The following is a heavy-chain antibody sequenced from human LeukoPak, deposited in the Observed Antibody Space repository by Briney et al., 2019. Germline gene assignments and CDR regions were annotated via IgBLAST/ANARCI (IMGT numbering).Heavy chain of an antibody. CDR3: ARPGKSSSWRYYYYYGMDV. CDR2: ISSSSSYI. D-gene: IGHD6-13*01. Sequence: GGSLRLSCAASGFTFSSYSMNWVRQAPGKGLEWVSSISSSSSYIHYADSVKGRFTISRDNAKNSLYLQMNSLRAEDTAVYYCARPGKSSSWRYYYYYGMDVWGQGTTVTVSS. J-gene: IGHJ6*02. CDR1: GFTFSSYS. V-gene: IGHV3-21*01.